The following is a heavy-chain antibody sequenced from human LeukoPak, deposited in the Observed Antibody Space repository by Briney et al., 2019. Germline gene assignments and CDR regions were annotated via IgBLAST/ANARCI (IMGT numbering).Heavy chain of an antibody. J-gene: IGHJ6*02. CDR3: ARGDLSYYYGMDV. CDR1: GFTFSNYW. Sequence: GGSLRLSCAASGFTFSNYWMTWVRQAPGKGLGWGANIKQDGSEKYSVDSVTGRFTISRDNAKNSVFLHMNSLRAEDTAVYYCARGDLSYYYGMDVWGQGTTVTVSS. V-gene: IGHV3-7*05. D-gene: IGHD2-21*01. CDR2: IKQDGSEK.